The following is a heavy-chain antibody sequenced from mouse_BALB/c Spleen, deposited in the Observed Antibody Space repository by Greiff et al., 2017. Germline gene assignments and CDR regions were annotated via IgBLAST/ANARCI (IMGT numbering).Heavy chain of an antibody. V-gene: IGHV1-66*01. CDR2: IFPGSGNT. CDR1: GYSFTSYY. J-gene: IGHJ2*01. D-gene: IGHD1-2*01. CDR3: ARGDGLDY. Sequence: VQVVESGPELVKPGASVKISCKASGYSFTSYYIHWVKQRPGQGLEWIGWIFPGSGNTKYNEKFKGKATLTADTSSSTAYMQLSSLTSEDSAVYFCARGDGLDYWGQGTTLTVSS.